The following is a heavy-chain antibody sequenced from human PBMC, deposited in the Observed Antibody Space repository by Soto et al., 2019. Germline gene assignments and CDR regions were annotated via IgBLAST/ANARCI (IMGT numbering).Heavy chain of an antibody. CDR2: IYPGDSDN. D-gene: IGHD6-6*01. Sequence: GESLKISFKGSWFSFTSYWIRWVRQMPGKSLGWMGVIYPGDSDNTYTPSFQGQVAISADKSISTAYLQWSSLKASDTAMYYCARLIPARDYYYSGMDVWGQGTTVTVSS. CDR1: WFSFTSYW. J-gene: IGHJ6*02. CDR3: ARLIPARDYYYSGMDV. V-gene: IGHV5-51*01.